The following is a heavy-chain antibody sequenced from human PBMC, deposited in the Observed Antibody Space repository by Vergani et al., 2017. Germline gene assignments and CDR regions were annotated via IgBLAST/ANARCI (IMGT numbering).Heavy chain of an antibody. Sequence: QVQLQQWGAGLLKPSETLSLTCAVYGGSISSSSYYWGWIRQPPGKGLEWTGSIYYSGSTYYNPSLKSRVTISVDTSKNQFSLKLSSVTAADTAVYYCARKTRQLVYYYYYYMDVWGKGTTVTVSS. CDR1: GGSISSSSYY. CDR3: ARKTRQLVYYYYYYMDV. D-gene: IGHD6-6*01. J-gene: IGHJ6*03. V-gene: IGHV4-39*01. CDR2: IYYSGST.